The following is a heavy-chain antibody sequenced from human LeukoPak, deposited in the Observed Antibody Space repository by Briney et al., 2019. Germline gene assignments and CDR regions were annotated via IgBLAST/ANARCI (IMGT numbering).Heavy chain of an antibody. D-gene: IGHD3-16*01. J-gene: IGHJ6*03. CDR3: ARESTFRYYYYMDV. V-gene: IGHV1-69*05. CDR1: GGTFSTYA. CDR2: IIPIFGTA. Sequence: SVKVSCKASGGTFSTYAISWVRQAPGQGLEWMGRIIPIFGTANYAQKFQGRVTITTDESTSTAYMELSSLRSEDTAVYYCARESTFRYYYYMDVWGKGTTVTVSS.